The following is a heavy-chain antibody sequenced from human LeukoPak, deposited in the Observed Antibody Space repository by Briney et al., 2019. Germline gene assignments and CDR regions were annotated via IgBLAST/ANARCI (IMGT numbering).Heavy chain of an antibody. CDR3: ARVEGLPSGTSWSWFDP. J-gene: IGHJ5*02. D-gene: IGHD2-2*01. Sequence: SETLSLTCTVSGGSISSYYWSWIRQPPGKGLEWIGYIYYSGSTYYNPSLKSRVTISVDRSKNQFSLKLSSVTAADTAVYYCARVEGLPSGTSWSWFDPWGQGTLVTVSS. V-gene: IGHV4-59*12. CDR1: GGSISSYY. CDR2: IYYSGST.